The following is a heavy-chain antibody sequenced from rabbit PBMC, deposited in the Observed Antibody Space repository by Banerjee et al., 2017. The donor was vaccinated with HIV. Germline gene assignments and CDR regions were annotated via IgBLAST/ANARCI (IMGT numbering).Heavy chain of an antibody. V-gene: IGHV1S40*01. Sequence: QSLEESGGDLVKPGASLTLTCTASGFSFSSGYDMCWVRQAPGKWLEWVACIYVGGSRSTYYANWAKGRFTISKTSSTTVTLQMTSLTAADAATYFCARDRGITGYAYATYYFNLWGQGTLVTVS. J-gene: IGHJ4*01. CDR2: IYVGGSRST. CDR3: ARDRGITGYAYATYYFNL. D-gene: IGHD6-1*01. CDR1: GFSFSSGYD.